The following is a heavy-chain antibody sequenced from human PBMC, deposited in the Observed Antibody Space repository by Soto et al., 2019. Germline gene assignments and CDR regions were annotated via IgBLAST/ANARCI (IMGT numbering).Heavy chain of an antibody. J-gene: IGHJ6*02. Sequence: SETLSLTCTVSGGSISSGDYYWSWIRQPPGKGLEWIGYIYYSGSTYYNPSLKSRVTISVDTSKNQFSLKLSSVTAADTAVYYCARGFLSDDYYYGMDVWGQGTTVTVSS. CDR2: IYYSGST. V-gene: IGHV4-30-4*01. CDR1: GGSISSGDYY. D-gene: IGHD3-10*01. CDR3: ARGFLSDDYYYGMDV.